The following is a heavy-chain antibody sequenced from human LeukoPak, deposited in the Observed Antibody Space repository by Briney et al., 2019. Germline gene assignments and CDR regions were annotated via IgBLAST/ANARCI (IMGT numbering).Heavy chain of an antibody. J-gene: IGHJ4*02. CDR1: GFTVSSTY. D-gene: IGHD5-18*01. CDR3: ASNDEYTYGYPNS. V-gene: IGHV3-53*01. CDR2: IYSGGST. Sequence: GGSLRLSCAASGFTVSSTYMSWVRQAPGKGLEWVSVIYSGGSTYYADSVKGRFTISRDNSKNTLYLQMNSLRAEDTAVYYCASNDEYTYGYPNSWGQGTLVTVSS.